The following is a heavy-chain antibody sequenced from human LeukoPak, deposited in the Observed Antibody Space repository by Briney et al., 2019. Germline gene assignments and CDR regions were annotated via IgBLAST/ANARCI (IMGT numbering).Heavy chain of an antibody. CDR3: ARGAPGSYCSGGSCPYFDY. V-gene: IGHV1-8*01. J-gene: IGHJ4*02. CDR1: GYTFTSYD. CDR2: VNPNSGHT. D-gene: IGHD2-15*01. Sequence: ASVKVSCKASGYTFTSYDVNWVRQATGQGLERMGWVNPNSGHTGYAQKFQGRVTMTTNTSISTAYMELSSLRSEDTAVYYCARGAPGSYCSGGSCPYFDYWGQGTLVSVSS.